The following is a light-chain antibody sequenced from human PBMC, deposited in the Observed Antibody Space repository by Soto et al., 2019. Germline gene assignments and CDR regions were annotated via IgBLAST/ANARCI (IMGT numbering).Light chain of an antibody. V-gene: IGKV4-1*01. CDR3: QQCYNTPS. Sequence: DIVMTQSPDSLSVSLGERATINYKSSQSVLYSSNNKNCLAWYQQKPGQSPKLLIYWASTRESGVPDRFSGSGSGTDFTLTISSLQAEDVAVYYCQQCYNTPSFGPGTKVDI. CDR2: WAS. CDR1: QSVLYSSNNKNC. J-gene: IGKJ3*01.